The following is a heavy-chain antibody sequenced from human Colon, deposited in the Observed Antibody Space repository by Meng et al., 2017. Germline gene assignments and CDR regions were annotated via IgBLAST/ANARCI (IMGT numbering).Heavy chain of an antibody. Sequence: QVQLVQSGAEVKKPGASVKLSCLTSGYSFTTYGMHGLRQAPGQGLEWMAWIYTDNGDTRYSQKFAGRLTITRDTSARKAYMALSSLTSEETAVYFCARDERGGPYYFDYWGQGTLVTVSS. CDR1: GYSFTTYG. D-gene: IGHD3-10*01. J-gene: IGHJ4*02. CDR2: IYTDNGDT. V-gene: IGHV1-3*04. CDR3: ARDERGGPYYFDY.